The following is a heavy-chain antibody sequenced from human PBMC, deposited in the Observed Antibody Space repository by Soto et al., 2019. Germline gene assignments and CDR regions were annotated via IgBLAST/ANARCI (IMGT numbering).Heavy chain of an antibody. D-gene: IGHD3-16*02. J-gene: IGHJ4*02. CDR1: GGTFSSYA. CDR3: ARARYDYVWGSYRNFDY. V-gene: IGHV1-69*01. Sequence: QVQLVQSGAEVKKPGSSVKVSCTASGGTFSSYAISWVRQAPGQGLEWMGGIIPIFGTANYAQKFQGRVTITADESTSTAYMELSSLRSEDTAVYYCARARYDYVWGSYRNFDYWGQGTLVTVSS. CDR2: IIPIFGTA.